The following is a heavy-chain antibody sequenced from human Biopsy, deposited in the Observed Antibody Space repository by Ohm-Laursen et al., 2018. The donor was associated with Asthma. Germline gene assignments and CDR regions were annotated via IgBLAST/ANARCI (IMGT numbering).Heavy chain of an antibody. CDR1: GYTFINYA. D-gene: IGHD3-9*01. CDR2: INAGNGNT. J-gene: IGHJ3*02. V-gene: IGHV1-3*01. CDR3: ARTYYDFLTGQVNDAFDI. Sequence: GASVKVSCKASGYTFINYAIHWVRQAPGQRLEWMGWINAGNGNTKYSQKFQGRVTITRDTSATTAYMELSSLRCEDTAVYYCARTYYDFLTGQVNDAFDIWGQGTMVTVSS.